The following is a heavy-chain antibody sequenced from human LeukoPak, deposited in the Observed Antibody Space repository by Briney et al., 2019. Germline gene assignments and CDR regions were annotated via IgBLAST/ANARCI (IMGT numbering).Heavy chain of an antibody. V-gene: IGHV5-51*01. Sequence: PGESLKISCKGSGYSFTSYWIGWVRQMPGKGLEWMGIIYPGDSDTRYSPSFQGQVTISADKSISTAYLQWSSLKASDTAMYYCARAHVVPAAIRRGGWFDPWGQGTLVTVSS. J-gene: IGHJ5*02. CDR2: IYPGDSDT. D-gene: IGHD2-2*02. CDR3: ARAHVVPAAIRRGGWFDP. CDR1: GYSFTSYW.